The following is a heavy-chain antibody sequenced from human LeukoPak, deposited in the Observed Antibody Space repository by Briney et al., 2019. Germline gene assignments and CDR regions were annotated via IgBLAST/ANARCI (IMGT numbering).Heavy chain of an antibody. CDR3: AKDPNGSSSEIGY. V-gene: IGHV3-23*01. D-gene: IGHD6-6*01. Sequence: PGGSLRLSCAASGFTFSSYAMSWVRQAPGKGLEWVSVISGSGGSTYYADSVKGRLTISRDNSKNTLYLQISSLRAEDTAVYYCAKDPNGSSSEIGYWGPGTLVTVSS. J-gene: IGHJ4*02. CDR2: ISGSGGST. CDR1: GFTFSSYA.